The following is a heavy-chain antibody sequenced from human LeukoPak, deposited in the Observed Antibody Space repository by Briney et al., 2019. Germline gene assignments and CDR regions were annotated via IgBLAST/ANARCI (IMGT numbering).Heavy chain of an antibody. Sequence: SETLSLTCTVSGVSISSSNSYWGWIRQPPGKGLEWIGSIYYSGNTYYNASLKSQVSISIDTSKNQFSLRLTSVTAADTAVYYCARQTGSGLFILPGGQGTLVTVCS. CDR3: ARQTGSGLFILP. V-gene: IGHV4-39*01. J-gene: IGHJ4*02. D-gene: IGHD3/OR15-3a*01. CDR1: GVSISSSNSY. CDR2: IYYSGNT.